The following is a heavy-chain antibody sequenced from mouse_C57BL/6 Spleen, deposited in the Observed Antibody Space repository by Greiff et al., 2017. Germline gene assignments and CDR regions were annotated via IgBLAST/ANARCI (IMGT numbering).Heavy chain of an antibody. CDR1: GFTFSSYT. CDR3: GSHYYGSSLAWFAY. D-gene: IGHD1-1*01. V-gene: IGHV5-9*01. J-gene: IGHJ3*01. Sequence: EVKLVESGGGLVKPGGSLKLSCAASGFTFSSYTMSWVRQTPEKRLEWVATISGGGGNTYYPDSVKGRFTISRDNAKNTLYLQMSSLRSEDTALYYCGSHYYGSSLAWFAYWGQGTLVTVSA. CDR2: ISGGGGNT.